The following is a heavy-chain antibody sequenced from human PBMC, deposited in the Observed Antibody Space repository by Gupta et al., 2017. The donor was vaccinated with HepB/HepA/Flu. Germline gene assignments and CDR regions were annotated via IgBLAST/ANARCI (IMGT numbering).Heavy chain of an antibody. Sequence: EVQLLESGGGLVQPGGSLRLSCAASGFTSSGYAMNWVRQAPGKGLEWVSSISASGSNTDYADSVKGRFTISRENSRNTLYLQTHSLRAEDTAAYFCARSRGRYNYYGMDVWGQGTTVTVSS. J-gene: IGHJ6*02. CDR3: ARSRGRYNYYGMDV. V-gene: IGHV3-23*01. CDR1: GFTSSGYA. CDR2: ISASGSNT. D-gene: IGHD5-12*01.